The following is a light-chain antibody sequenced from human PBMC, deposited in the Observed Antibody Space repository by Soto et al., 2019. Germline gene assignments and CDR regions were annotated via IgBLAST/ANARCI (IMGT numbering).Light chain of an antibody. CDR2: DVS. J-gene: IGKJ1*01. CDR1: QSVSSSY. Sequence: EIVLTQSPGTLSLSPGERATLSCRSSQSVSSSYFAWYQHKPGQAPRLLIYDVSSRATGIPDRFSGSGSGTDFTLTISRLEPEDFAVYYCQQYGSSPTFGQGTKVDIK. V-gene: IGKV3-20*01. CDR3: QQYGSSPT.